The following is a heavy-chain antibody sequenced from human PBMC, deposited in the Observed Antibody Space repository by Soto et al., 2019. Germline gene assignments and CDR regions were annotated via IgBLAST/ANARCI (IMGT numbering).Heavy chain of an antibody. CDR3: AREGGRGPVLTGYPDYYYGMDV. J-gene: IGHJ6*02. Sequence: ASVKVSCKASGGTFSNYAISWVRQAPGQGLEWMGWISAYNGNTNYAQKLQGRVTMTTDTSTSTAYMELRSLRSDDTAVYYCAREGGRGPVLTGYPDYYYGMDVWGQGTTVTVSS. V-gene: IGHV1-18*01. D-gene: IGHD3-9*01. CDR1: GGTFSNYA. CDR2: ISAYNGNT.